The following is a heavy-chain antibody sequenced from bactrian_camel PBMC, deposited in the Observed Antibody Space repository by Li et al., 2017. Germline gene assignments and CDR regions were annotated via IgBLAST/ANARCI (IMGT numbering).Heavy chain of an antibody. CDR1: EYPYPDNC. D-gene: IGHD1*01. V-gene: IGHV3S67*01. Sequence: DVQLVESGGGSALAGGSVRLSCAASEYPYPDNCVGWLRQAPGKDREGVAAVGNDGSTSYEDSVKDRFTISADNAKNSLYLQMSSLKPEDTAMYYCAVTFGDDCTVIAWREFGMDHWGKGTQVTVS. CDR2: VGNDGST. J-gene: IGHJ7*01.